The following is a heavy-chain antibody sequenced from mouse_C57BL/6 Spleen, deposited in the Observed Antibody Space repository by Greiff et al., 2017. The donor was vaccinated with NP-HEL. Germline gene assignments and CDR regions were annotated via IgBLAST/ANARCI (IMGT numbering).Heavy chain of an antibody. CDR3: AREGGDSWFAY. J-gene: IGHJ3*01. CDR1: GYAFSSSW. Sequence: QVHVKQSGPELVKPGASVKISCKASGYAFSSSWMNWVKQRPGKGLEWIGRIYPGDGDTNYNQKFKDKATLTVDKSSSTAYMQLSSLTSEDSAVYYCAREGGDSWFAYWGQGTLVTVSA. CDR2: IYPGDGDT. V-gene: IGHV1-82*01.